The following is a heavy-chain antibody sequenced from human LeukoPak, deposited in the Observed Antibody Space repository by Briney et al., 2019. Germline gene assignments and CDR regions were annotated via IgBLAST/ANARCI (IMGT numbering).Heavy chain of an antibody. V-gene: IGHV1-2*02. Sequence: ASVKVSCKTSGYTFTGYYMHWVRPAPGQGRAWMGRINPVNDATNYALQFQGRVTMSTDTSISTVFMELSRLTSDDPAVYYCARDYSNKFDSWGQGTMVTVSS. CDR2: INPVNDAT. CDR1: GYTFTGYY. CDR3: ARDYSNKFDS. J-gene: IGHJ4*02. D-gene: IGHD2-15*01.